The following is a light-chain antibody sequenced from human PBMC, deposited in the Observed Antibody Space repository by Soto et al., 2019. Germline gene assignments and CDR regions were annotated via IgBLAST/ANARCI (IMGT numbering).Light chain of an antibody. CDR1: QSVSSSS. Sequence: EIVLTQSPGTLSLSPGERATLSCRASQSVSSSSLAWYQQKPGQAPRPLIYGASSRAIGIPDRFSGSGSGTDFTLTISRLEPEDFAVYYCQQYGSSPWTFGQGTKVELK. CDR3: QQYGSSPWT. CDR2: GAS. V-gene: IGKV3-20*01. J-gene: IGKJ1*01.